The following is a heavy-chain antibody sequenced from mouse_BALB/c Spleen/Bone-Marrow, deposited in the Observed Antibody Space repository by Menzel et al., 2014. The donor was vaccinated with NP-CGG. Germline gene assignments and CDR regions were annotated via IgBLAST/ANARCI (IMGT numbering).Heavy chain of an antibody. CDR3: ARQESIYDGYYGGFTY. V-gene: IGHV5-9-3*01. CDR2: ISSGGGYT. Sequence: EVQVVESGGGLVKPGESLKLSCAASGFTFSSFAMSWVRQTPEKRLEWVATISSGGGYTYYPDSGKGRFTSSRDNAKNCLYLQMSSLRSEDTAMYYCARQESIYDGYYGGFTYWGQGTLVTVSA. CDR1: GFTFSSFA. J-gene: IGHJ3*01. D-gene: IGHD2-3*01.